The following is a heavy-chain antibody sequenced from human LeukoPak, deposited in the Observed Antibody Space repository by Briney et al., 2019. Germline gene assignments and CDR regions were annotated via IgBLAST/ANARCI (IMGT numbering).Heavy chain of an antibody. CDR1: GFTFSGYW. Sequence: GGSLRLPCAASGFTFSGYWMSWVRQAPGKGLEWVANIKQDGSEKHFVDSVKGRFTISRDNARNSLFLQMNSLRAEDTAVYYCARMTTPDYWGQGTLVTVSS. J-gene: IGHJ4*02. D-gene: IGHD4-11*01. V-gene: IGHV3-7*03. CDR3: ARMTTPDY. CDR2: IKQDGSEK.